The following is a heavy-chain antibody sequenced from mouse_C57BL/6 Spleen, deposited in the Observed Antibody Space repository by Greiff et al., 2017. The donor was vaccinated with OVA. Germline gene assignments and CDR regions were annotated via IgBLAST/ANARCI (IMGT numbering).Heavy chain of an antibody. CDR2: ISSGGSYT. Sequence: EVKLVESGGDLVKPGGSLKLSCAASGFTFSSYGMSWVRQTPDKRLEWVATISSGGSYTYYPDSVKGRFTISRDNAKNTLYLQMSSLKSEDTAIYYCARPGYDYDGFAYWGQGTLVTVSA. J-gene: IGHJ3*01. CDR3: ARPGYDYDGFAY. CDR1: GFTFSSYG. D-gene: IGHD2-4*01. V-gene: IGHV5-6*02.